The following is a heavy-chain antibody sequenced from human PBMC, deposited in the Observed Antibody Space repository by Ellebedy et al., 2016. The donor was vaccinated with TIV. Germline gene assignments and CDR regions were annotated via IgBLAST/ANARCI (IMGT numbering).Heavy chain of an antibody. J-gene: IGHJ3*02. V-gene: IGHV3-13*01. CDR2: IGIAGDT. CDR3: TRDGGRFGDLGRDAFDI. Sequence: GGSLRLXCAASGFTFSNYDMHWVRQTTGKSLEWVSTIGIAGDTYYSGSVKGRFTISRENAESSLYLQMNSLRAGDTAVYYCTRDGGRFGDLGRDAFDIWGQGTTVIVSS. D-gene: IGHD3-10*01. CDR1: GFTFSNYD.